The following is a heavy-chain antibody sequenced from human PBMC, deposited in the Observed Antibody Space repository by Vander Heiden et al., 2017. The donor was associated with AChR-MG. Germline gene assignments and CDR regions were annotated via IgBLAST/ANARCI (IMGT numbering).Heavy chain of an antibody. CDR1: GFSLTTPGVG. Sequence: QITLKESGPTLVKPTQTLTLTCTLSGFSLTTPGVGVGWIRQPPGKALEWLALIYYNDDSRFSPPLKSRLYITKDTSKNQVVLTMTNMDPADTATYYCAHTLSGDTVTATFDYWGQGTLGTVSS. CDR3: AHTLSGDTVTATFDY. D-gene: IGHD2-15*01. V-gene: IGHV2-5*01. CDR2: IYYNDDS. J-gene: IGHJ4*02.